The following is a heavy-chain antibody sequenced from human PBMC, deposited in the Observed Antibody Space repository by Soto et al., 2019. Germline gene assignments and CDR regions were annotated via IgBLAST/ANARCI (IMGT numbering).Heavy chain of an antibody. V-gene: IGHV1-69*01. Sequence: QVQLVQSGAEVKKPGSSVKVSCKASGGTFSSYAISWVRQAPGQGLEWMGGIIPIFGTANYAQKFQGRVTITADEYTSTAYMELSSLRSEDTAVDYWARPKRGSGDFDYWGQGNLVTISS. CDR2: IIPIFGTA. CDR3: ARPKRGSGDFDY. D-gene: IGHD3-16*01. J-gene: IGHJ4*02. CDR1: GGTFSSYA.